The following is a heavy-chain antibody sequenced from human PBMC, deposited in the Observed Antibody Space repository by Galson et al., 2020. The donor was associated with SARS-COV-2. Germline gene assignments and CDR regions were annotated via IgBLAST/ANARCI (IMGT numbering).Heavy chain of an antibody. V-gene: IGHV6-1*01. D-gene: IGHD6-19*01. Sequence: SQTLSLTCAISGDSVSSNSAAWIWIRQSPSRGLEWLGRTYYRSKWYNDYAISVKSRITINPDTSKNQFSLQLKSVTPEDTAVYYCVRGEYSSGWFGPNYYYYYYMDVWGKGTTVTVSS. J-gene: IGHJ6*03. CDR1: GDSVSSNSAA. CDR3: VRGEYSSGWFGPNYYYYYYMDV. CDR2: TYYRSKWYN.